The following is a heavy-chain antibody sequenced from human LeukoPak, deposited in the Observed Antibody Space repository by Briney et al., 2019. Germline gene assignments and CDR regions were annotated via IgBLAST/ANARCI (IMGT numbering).Heavy chain of an antibody. Sequence: PGGSLRLSCAASGFTFSSYSMNWVRQAPGKGLEWVSSISSSSSYIYYADSVKGRFTISRDNAKNSLYLQMNSLRAEDTAVYYCAKDPYSLAYCGGDCYNYFDYWGQGTLVTVSS. D-gene: IGHD2-21*02. CDR3: AKDPYSLAYCGGDCYNYFDY. CDR2: ISSSSSYI. CDR1: GFTFSSYS. V-gene: IGHV3-21*01. J-gene: IGHJ4*02.